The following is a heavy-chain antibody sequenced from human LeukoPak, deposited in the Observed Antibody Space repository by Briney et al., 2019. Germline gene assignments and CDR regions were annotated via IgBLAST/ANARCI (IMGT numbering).Heavy chain of an antibody. V-gene: IGHV4-34*01. Sequence: PSETLSLTCAVYGGSFSGYSWSWIRQPPGKGLEWIGEINHSGSTNYNPSLKSRVTISVDTSKKQFSLKLSSVTAADTAVYYCARVLEGSSGQHWYFDLWGRGTLVTVSS. CDR3: ARVLEGSSGQHWYFDL. D-gene: IGHD6-19*01. CDR2: INHSGST. J-gene: IGHJ2*01. CDR1: GGSFSGYS.